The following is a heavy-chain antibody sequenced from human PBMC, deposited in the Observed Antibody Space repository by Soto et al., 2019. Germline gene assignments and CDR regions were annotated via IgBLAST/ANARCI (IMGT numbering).Heavy chain of an antibody. CDR1: WFAFSGSA. Sequence: GGSLRLSCAAYWFAFSGSAMHWVRQASGKGLEWVGRIRSKANSYATAYAASVKGRFTISRDDSKNTVYLQMNSLKTEDTAVYYCTRLGPGYCDSTNSMDVWGQGTTVTVSS. CDR2: IRSKANSYAT. J-gene: IGHJ6*02. CDR3: TRLGPGYCDSTNSMDV. D-gene: IGHD2-2*01. V-gene: IGHV3-73*01.